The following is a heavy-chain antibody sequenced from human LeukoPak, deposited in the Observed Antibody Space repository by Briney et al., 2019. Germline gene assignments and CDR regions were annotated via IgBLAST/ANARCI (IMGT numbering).Heavy chain of an antibody. Sequence: PGGSLRLFCTASGFIFSTYSMIWVRQAPGKGLEWVSSISSGSSNIYYADSVKGRFTISRDNAQNSLYLQMNSLRAEDTAVYYCAKGDVSVTREFDYWGQGTLVTVSS. J-gene: IGHJ4*02. CDR1: GFIFSTYS. CDR2: ISSGSSNI. V-gene: IGHV3-21*01. CDR3: AKGDVSVTREFDY. D-gene: IGHD7-27*01.